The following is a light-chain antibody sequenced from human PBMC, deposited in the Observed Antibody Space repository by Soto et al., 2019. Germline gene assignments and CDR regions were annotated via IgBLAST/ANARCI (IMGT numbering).Light chain of an antibody. V-gene: IGKV3-11*01. J-gene: IGKJ4*01. CDR3: QQRSTWPLT. CDR2: DAS. CDR1: QSVTSN. Sequence: EIVMTQSPATLSVSPGDRATLSCRASQSVTSNLAWYQQKPGQAPRLLIFDASNRATGIPARFSGSGSGTDFSLTISSLEPEDFAVYYCQQRSTWPLTFGGGTKVDI.